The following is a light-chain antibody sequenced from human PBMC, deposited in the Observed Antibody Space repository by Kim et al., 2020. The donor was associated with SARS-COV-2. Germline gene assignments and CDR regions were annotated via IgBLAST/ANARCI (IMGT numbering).Light chain of an antibody. J-gene: IGLJ3*02. CDR3: AVWDDSLNGRV. Sequence: QSVLTQPPSVSEAPRQRVTISCSGSSSNIGKNAVDWYQQFPGKAPKLLIYYDDLLPSGVSDRFSGSKSGTSASLAISGLQSEDEADYYCAVWDDSLNGRVFGGGTKVTVL. V-gene: IGLV1-36*01. CDR1: SSNIGKNA. CDR2: YDD.